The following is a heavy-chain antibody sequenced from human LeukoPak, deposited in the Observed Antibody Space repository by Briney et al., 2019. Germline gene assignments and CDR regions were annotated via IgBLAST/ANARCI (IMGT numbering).Heavy chain of an antibody. CDR3: ARYSGSYEVNYYYYYGMDV. D-gene: IGHD1-26*01. Sequence: GGSLRLSCAASGFTFSNYWMSWVRQAPGKGLEWVANIKQDGSEKYYMDSVKGRFTISRDNAKNPLYLQMNSLRAEDTAVYYCARYSGSYEVNYYYYYGMDVWGQGTTVTVSS. V-gene: IGHV3-7*03. CDR2: IKQDGSEK. J-gene: IGHJ6*02. CDR1: GFTFSNYW.